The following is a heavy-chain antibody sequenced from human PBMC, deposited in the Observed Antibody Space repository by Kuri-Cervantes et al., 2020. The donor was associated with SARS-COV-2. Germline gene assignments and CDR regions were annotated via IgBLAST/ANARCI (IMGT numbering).Heavy chain of an antibody. Sequence: GGSLRLSCAASGFTFSSYAMHWVRQAPGKGLEWVAVISYDGSNKYYADSVKGRFTISRDNSKNTLYLQMNSLRAEDTAVYYCAREGIIVGATPFDYWGQGTLVTVSS. V-gene: IGHV3-30-3*01. CDR2: ISYDGSNK. CDR1: GFTFSSYA. CDR3: AREGIIVGATPFDY. J-gene: IGHJ4*02. D-gene: IGHD1-26*01.